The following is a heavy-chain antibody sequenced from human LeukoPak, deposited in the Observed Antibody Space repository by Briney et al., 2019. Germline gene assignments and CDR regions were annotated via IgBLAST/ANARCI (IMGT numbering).Heavy chain of an antibody. CDR3: ASLVVIDI. D-gene: IGHD3-22*01. CDR2: IKGDGIST. V-gene: IGHV3-74*01. Sequence: PGGSLRLSCAASGFDFSSNWMYWVRHAPGQGLVWVSRIKGDGISTNYADSVKGRFTISRDNSKNTLYLQMNSLRAEDTAVYYCASLVVIDIWGQGTMVTVSS. CDR1: GFDFSSNW. J-gene: IGHJ3*02.